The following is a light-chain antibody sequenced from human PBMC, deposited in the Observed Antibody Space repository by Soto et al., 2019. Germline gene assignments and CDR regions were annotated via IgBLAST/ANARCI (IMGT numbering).Light chain of an antibody. J-gene: IGKJ3*01. CDR1: QSVSDMY. CDR2: AS. CDR3: QHYGTSAL. Sequence: EIVLTQSPGTLSLSPGERATLSCSASQSVSDMYLAWYQQKPGQAPRLLIYASNRATGIPDRFSGSGSGTDFTLTISRLEPEDCAVYYCQHYGTSALFGPGTKVEIK. V-gene: IGKV3-20*01.